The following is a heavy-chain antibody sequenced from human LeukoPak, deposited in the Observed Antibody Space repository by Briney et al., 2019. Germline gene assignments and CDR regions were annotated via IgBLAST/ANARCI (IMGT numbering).Heavy chain of an antibody. CDR1: GFTFSSYW. Sequence: AGSVRLSCAASGFTFSSYWMSWVRQAPGKGLDWVANIKQDGSEKYYVDSVKGRFTISRDNAKNSLYLQMNSLRAEDTAVYYCARDPGYYGSGSSYWGQGTLVTVSS. V-gene: IGHV3-7*01. J-gene: IGHJ4*02. CDR3: ARDPGYYGSGSSY. CDR2: IKQDGSEK. D-gene: IGHD3-10*01.